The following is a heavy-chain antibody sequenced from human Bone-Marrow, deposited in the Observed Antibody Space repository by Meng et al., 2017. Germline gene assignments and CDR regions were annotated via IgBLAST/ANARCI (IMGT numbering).Heavy chain of an antibody. J-gene: IGHJ4*02. V-gene: IGHV3-74*02. CDR3: ARASIAVAGVDY. D-gene: IGHD6-19*01. CDR2: INSDGSST. Sequence: EVQLVESGGGVVRPGGSLRLSCAVSGFTFSSYWMHWVRQAPGKWLVWVSRINSDGSSTSYADSVKGRFTISRDNAKNTLYLQMNSLRAEDTAVYYCARASIAVAGVDYWGQGTLVTVSS. CDR1: GFTFSSYW.